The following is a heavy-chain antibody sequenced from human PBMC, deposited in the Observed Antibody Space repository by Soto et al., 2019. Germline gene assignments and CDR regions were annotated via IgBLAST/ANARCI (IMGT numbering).Heavy chain of an antibody. Sequence: QMQLQESGPGLVKPSGTLSLTCAVSGGSISSSNWWSWIRHPPGKGLEWIGGIYHSGSTNYNPSPKTRVTISVDKSKNQFSLKLSSVTAADTAVYYCARDRPTIRFDPWGQGTLVTVSS. CDR1: GGSISSSNW. D-gene: IGHD1-20*01. CDR2: IYHSGST. J-gene: IGHJ5*02. V-gene: IGHV4-4*02. CDR3: ARDRPTIRFDP.